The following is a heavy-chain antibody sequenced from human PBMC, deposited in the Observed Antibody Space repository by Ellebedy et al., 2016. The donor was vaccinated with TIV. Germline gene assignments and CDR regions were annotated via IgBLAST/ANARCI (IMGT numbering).Heavy chain of an antibody. J-gene: IGHJ4*02. Sequence: GGSLRLXCAASGFTFSSYWMHWVRQAPGKGLEWVANIKQDGSKKYYVDSVKGRFTISRDNAKNSLYLQMNSLRAEDTAMYYCARDKFSSSTGGSKFNYWGQGTLVTVSS. CDR1: GFTFSSYW. CDR3: ARDKFSSSTGGSKFNY. D-gene: IGHD6-6*01. V-gene: IGHV3-7*01. CDR2: IKQDGSKK.